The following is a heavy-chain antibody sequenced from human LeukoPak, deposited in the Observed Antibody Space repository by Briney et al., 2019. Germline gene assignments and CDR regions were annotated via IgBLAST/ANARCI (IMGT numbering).Heavy chain of an antibody. D-gene: IGHD3-22*01. CDR2: IYPGDSDT. CDR1: GYSFTSYW. Sequence: GESLKISCKGSGYSFTSYWIGWVRQMPGKGLEWMGIIYPGDSDTRYSPSFQGQVTISVDKSISTAYLQWSSLKASDTAMYYCARILNHYYDSSGYYYGDPYYFDYWGQGILVTVSS. CDR3: ARILNHYYDSSGYYYGDPYYFDY. J-gene: IGHJ4*02. V-gene: IGHV5-51*01.